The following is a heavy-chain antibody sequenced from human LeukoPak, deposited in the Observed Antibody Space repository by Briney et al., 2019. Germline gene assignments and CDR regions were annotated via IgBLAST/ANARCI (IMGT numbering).Heavy chain of an antibody. CDR2: INHSGST. D-gene: IGHD6-13*01. Sequence: SETLSLTCAVYGGSFSGYYWSWIRQPPGRGLEWIGEINHSGSTNYNPSLKSRVTISVDTSKNQFSLKLSSVTAADTAVYYCARGPRVSPRQQLARYYYGMDVWGQGTTVTVSS. V-gene: IGHV4-34*01. CDR1: GGSFSGYY. J-gene: IGHJ6*02. CDR3: ARGPRVSPRQQLARYYYGMDV.